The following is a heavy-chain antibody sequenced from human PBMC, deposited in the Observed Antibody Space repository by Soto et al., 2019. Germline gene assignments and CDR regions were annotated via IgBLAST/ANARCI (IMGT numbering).Heavy chain of an antibody. V-gene: IGHV3-7*03. Sequence: GGSLRLSCAASGFTFSSYWMSWVRQAPGKGLEGGANIKQDGSEKYYVDSVKGRFTISRDNAKNSLYLQMNSLRAEDTAVYYCARGVGYSSSDGYFDYWGQGTLVTVSS. CDR3: ARGVGYSSSDGYFDY. J-gene: IGHJ4*02. CDR1: GFTFSSYW. D-gene: IGHD6-6*01. CDR2: IKQDGSEK.